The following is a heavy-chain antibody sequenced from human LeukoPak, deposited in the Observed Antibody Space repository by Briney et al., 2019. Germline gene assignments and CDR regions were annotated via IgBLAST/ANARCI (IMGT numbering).Heavy chain of an antibody. D-gene: IGHD3-22*01. CDR2: IYYSGST. J-gene: IGHJ5*02. CDR1: GGSISSGDYY. V-gene: IGHV4-30-4*01. Sequence: PSETLSLTCTVSGGSISSGDYYWSWIRQPPGKGLEWIGYIYYSGSTYYNPSLKSRVTISVDTSKNQFTLKLSSVTAADTAVYYCARSISYDSSESWFDPWGQGTLVTVSS. CDR3: ARSISYDSSESWFDP.